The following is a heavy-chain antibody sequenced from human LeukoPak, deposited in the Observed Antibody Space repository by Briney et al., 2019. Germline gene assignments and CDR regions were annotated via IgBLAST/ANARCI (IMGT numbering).Heavy chain of an antibody. Sequence: PGGSLRLSCAASGFTFDDYAMHWVRQAPGKGLEWVSLISGDGGSTYYADSVKGRFTISRDNSKNSLYLQMNSLRTEDTALYYCAKALGAWPPGYYYYMTSGAKGPRSPSP. J-gene: IGHJ6*03. CDR3: AKALGAWPPGYYYYMTS. V-gene: IGHV3-43*02. CDR1: GFTFDDYA. D-gene: IGHD3-10*01. CDR2: ISGDGGST.